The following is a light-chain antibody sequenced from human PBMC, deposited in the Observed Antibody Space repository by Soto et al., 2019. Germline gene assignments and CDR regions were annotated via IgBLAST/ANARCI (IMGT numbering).Light chain of an antibody. CDR1: QTISVS. J-gene: IGKJ1*01. CDR2: DAS. Sequence: IQMTQSPSTLSASVGDTVTITCRASQTISVSLAWYQQKPGKAPNLLIYDASTLQEGVPSRFSGSGSGTEFTLTVTSLQPDDFTTYFCQQYDKYSTFGQGTTVDIK. CDR3: QQYDKYST. V-gene: IGKV1-5*01.